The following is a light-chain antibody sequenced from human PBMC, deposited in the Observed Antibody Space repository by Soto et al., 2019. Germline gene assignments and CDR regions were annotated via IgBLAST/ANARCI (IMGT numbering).Light chain of an antibody. CDR3: QQRSNWPPYT. CDR1: QSVSSY. Sequence: EIVLTQSQATLSLSPGERATLSCRASQSVSSYLAWYQQKPGQAPRLLIYDASNRATGIPARFSGSGSGTDFTLTISSLEPEDFAVYYFQQRSNWPPYTFGQGTKLEIK. CDR2: DAS. V-gene: IGKV3-11*01. J-gene: IGKJ2*01.